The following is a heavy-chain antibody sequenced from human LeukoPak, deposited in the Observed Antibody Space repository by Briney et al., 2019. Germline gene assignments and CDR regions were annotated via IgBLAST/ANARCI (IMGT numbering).Heavy chain of an antibody. D-gene: IGHD3-10*01. V-gene: IGHV3-74*01. CDR2: IASDGSST. CDR1: GFTFSSYW. J-gene: IGHJ4*02. CDR3: AKDSSNYYGSGSYDYFDY. Sequence: GGSLRLSCAASGFTFSSYWMNWVRQAPGKGLVWVSRIASDGSSTTYADSVKGRFSISRDNSKNTLYLQMNSLRAEDTAVYYCAKDSSNYYGSGSYDYFDYWGQGTLVTVSS.